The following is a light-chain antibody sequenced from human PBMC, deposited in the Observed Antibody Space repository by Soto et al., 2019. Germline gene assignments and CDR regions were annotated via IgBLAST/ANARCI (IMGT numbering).Light chain of an antibody. Sequence: EIVLTQSPGTLSLSPGAGATLSCRASQSVRTTYLAWYQQKPGQAPGLLIYAASSRATGIPDRFSGSGSGTDFTLTISRLEPEDFAVYYCQQYSSFRWTFGQGTKVEIK. CDR1: QSVRTTY. CDR3: QQYSSFRWT. V-gene: IGKV3-20*01. CDR2: AAS. J-gene: IGKJ1*01.